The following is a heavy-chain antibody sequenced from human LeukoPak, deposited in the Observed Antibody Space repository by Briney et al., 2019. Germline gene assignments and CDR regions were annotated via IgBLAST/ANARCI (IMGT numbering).Heavy chain of an antibody. CDR2: ISSSGTII. CDR1: GFTFSNHA. CDR3: ARDLMGIAYRGAFYY. J-gene: IGHJ4*02. V-gene: IGHV3-21*04. D-gene: IGHD6-13*01. Sequence: GGSLRLSCAASGFTFSNHAMSWVRQAPGKGPEWVSYISSSGTIIYYADSVKGRFTISRDIAKSSVYLQMNSLRAEDTAVYYCARDLMGIAYRGAFYYWGQGTLVTVSS.